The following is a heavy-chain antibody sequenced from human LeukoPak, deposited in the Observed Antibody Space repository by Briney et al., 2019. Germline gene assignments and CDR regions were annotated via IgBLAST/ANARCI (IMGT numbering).Heavy chain of an antibody. CDR1: GFTFSSYY. V-gene: IGHV3-7*05. J-gene: IGHJ5*02. CDR2: INQDGSEG. CDR3: ARGGQRRCDR. Sequence: GGSLRLSCAACGFTFSSYYMSWVRQAPGKGLEWVAKINQDGSEGYYVDSVKGRFTISRDNAKSSLYLQMNSLRGEDTALYYCARGGQRRCDRWGQGTLVTVSS.